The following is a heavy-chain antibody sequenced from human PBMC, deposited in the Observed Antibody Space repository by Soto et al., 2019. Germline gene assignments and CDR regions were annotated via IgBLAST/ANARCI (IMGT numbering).Heavy chain of an antibody. V-gene: IGHV4-59*01. Sequence: SETLSLTCTVSGGSISSYYWSWIRQPPGKGLEWIGYIYYSGSTNYNPSLKSRVTISVDTSKNQFSLKLSSVTAADTAVYYCARGRDPYDILTGYSYYFDYWGQGTQVTVSS. CDR1: GGSISSYY. CDR2: IYYSGST. D-gene: IGHD3-9*01. J-gene: IGHJ4*02. CDR3: ARGRDPYDILTGYSYYFDY.